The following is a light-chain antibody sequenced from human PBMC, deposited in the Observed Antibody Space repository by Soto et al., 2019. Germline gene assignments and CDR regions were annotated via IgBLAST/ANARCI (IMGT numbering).Light chain of an antibody. Sequence: EFVLTQSPGTLSLSPGERATLSCRASQTVRNNYLAWYQQKPGQAPRLLIYDSSNRATGIPARFSGSGSGTDFALTISSLEPEDFALYYCQQRADWPITFGPGTKVDIK. J-gene: IGKJ3*01. CDR2: DSS. CDR3: QQRADWPIT. V-gene: IGKV3D-20*02. CDR1: QTVRNNY.